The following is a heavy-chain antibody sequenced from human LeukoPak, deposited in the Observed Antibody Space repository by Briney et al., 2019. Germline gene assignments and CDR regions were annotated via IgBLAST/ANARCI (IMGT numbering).Heavy chain of an antibody. D-gene: IGHD3-22*01. J-gene: IGHJ4*02. Sequence: RGSLRLSCAASGFTFSSYGMHRVRQAPGKALEWVAVIWYDGSNKYYADSVKGRFTISRDNSKNTLYLQMNSLRAEDTAVYYCARGGYYDSSGYLDYWGQGTLVTVSS. V-gene: IGHV3-33*01. CDR2: IWYDGSNK. CDR1: GFTFSSYG. CDR3: ARGGYYDSSGYLDY.